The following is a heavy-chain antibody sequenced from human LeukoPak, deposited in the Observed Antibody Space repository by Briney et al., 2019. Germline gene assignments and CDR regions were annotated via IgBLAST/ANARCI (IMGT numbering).Heavy chain of an antibody. V-gene: IGHV3-30-3*01. CDR1: GFTFSSYA. CDR2: ISYDGSNK. J-gene: IGHJ4*02. CDR3: ATLAEGIAVAADGDY. D-gene: IGHD6-19*01. Sequence: GGSLRLSCAASGFTFSSYAMHWVRQAPGKGLEWVAVISYDGSNKYYADSVKGRFTISRDNSKNTLYLQMNSLRAEDTAVYYCATLAEGIAVAADGDYWGQGTLVTVSS.